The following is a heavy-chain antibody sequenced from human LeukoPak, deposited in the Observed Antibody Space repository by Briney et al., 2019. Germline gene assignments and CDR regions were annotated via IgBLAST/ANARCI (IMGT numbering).Heavy chain of an antibody. Sequence: PSETQSLTCSVSGASVSSYYWSWIRQPAGKGLEWIGRIYTSGSTNYNPSLKSRVTMSVDTSKNQFSLKVTSVNAADTALYYCTRDNGGDWYAFDIWGQGTVVTVSS. V-gene: IGHV4-4*07. CDR3: TRDNGGDWYAFDI. CDR2: IYTSGST. J-gene: IGHJ3*02. D-gene: IGHD2-21*02. CDR1: GASVSSYY.